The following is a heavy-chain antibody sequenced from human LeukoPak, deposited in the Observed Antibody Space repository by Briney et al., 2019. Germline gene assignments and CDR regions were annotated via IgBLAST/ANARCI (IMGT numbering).Heavy chain of an antibody. D-gene: IGHD6-13*01. J-gene: IGHJ2*01. V-gene: IGHV3-48*04. CDR1: GFTFSSYS. CDR3: AKAAADWYFDL. Sequence: PGGSLRLSCAASGFTFSSYSMNWVRQAPGKGLEWVSYISSSSTIYYADSVKGRFTISRDNAKNSLYLQMNSLRAEDMGMYYCAKAAADWYFDLWGRGTLVTVSS. CDR2: ISSSSTI.